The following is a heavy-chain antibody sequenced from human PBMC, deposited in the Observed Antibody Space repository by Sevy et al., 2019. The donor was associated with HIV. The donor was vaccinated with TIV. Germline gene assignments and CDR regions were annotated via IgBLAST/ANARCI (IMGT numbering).Heavy chain of an antibody. D-gene: IGHD5-12*01. Sequence: SENLSLTCAVYGGSFSGYYWSWIRQPPGKGLEWIGEINHSGSTNYNPSLKSRVTISVDTSKNQFSLKLSSVTAADTAVYYCARRGRWLQLSFDYWGQGTLVTVSS. J-gene: IGHJ4*02. CDR2: INHSGST. V-gene: IGHV4-34*01. CDR1: GGSFSGYY. CDR3: ARRGRWLQLSFDY.